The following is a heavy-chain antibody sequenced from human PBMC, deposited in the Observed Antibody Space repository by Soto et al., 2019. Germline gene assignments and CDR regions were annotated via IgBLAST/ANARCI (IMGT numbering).Heavy chain of an antibody. J-gene: IGHJ4*02. Sequence: RGESLKISCKGSGYSFTSYWIGWVRQMPGKGLEWMGIIYPGDSDTRYSPSFQGQVTISADKSISTAYLQWSSLKASDTAMYYCARSYYDSRAPFYYFDYWGQGXLVTVYS. CDR1: GYSFTSYW. D-gene: IGHD3-22*01. V-gene: IGHV5-51*01. CDR3: ARSYYDSRAPFYYFDY. CDR2: IYPGDSDT.